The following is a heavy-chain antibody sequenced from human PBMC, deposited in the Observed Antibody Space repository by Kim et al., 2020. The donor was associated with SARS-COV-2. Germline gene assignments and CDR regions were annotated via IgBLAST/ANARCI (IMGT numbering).Heavy chain of an antibody. CDR3: ARSYDSSGYYAVAFDY. CDR2: ISSSSSYT. Sequence: GGSLRLSCAASGFTFSDYYMSWIRQAPGKGLEWVSYISSSSSYTNYADSVKGRFTISRDNAKNSLYLQMNSLRAEDTAVYYCARSYDSSGYYAVAFDYWGQGTLVTVSS. D-gene: IGHD3-22*01. CDR1: GFTFSDYY. V-gene: IGHV3-11*03. J-gene: IGHJ4*02.